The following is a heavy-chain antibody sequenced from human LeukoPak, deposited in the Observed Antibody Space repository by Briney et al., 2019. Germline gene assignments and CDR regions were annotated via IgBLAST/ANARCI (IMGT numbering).Heavy chain of an antibody. CDR1: GFTFSSYA. CDR2: ISGSGGST. Sequence: PGGSLRLSCAASGFTFSSYAMSWVRQAPGKGLEWVSAISGSGGSTYYADSVKGRFPISRDNSKNTLYLQMNSLRDEDTAVYYCAAYYDFWSGPYYFDYWGQGTLVTVSS. D-gene: IGHD3-3*01. CDR3: AAYYDFWSGPYYFDY. J-gene: IGHJ4*02. V-gene: IGHV3-23*01.